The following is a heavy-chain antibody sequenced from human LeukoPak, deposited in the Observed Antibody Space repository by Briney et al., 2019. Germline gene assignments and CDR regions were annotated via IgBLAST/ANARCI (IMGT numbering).Heavy chain of an antibody. CDR2: IDSDGGRT. CDR1: GFTFSHYW. J-gene: IGHJ4*02. Sequence: PGGSLRLSCAASGFTFSHYWMHWVRQAPGKGLVWVSRIDSDGGRTDYADSLKGRFTISRDNAKNTLYLEMNSLRAEDTAVYYCARVGHCSSTACFIDYWGQGTLVTVSS. CDR3: ARVGHCSSTACFIDY. D-gene: IGHD2-2*01. V-gene: IGHV3-74*01.